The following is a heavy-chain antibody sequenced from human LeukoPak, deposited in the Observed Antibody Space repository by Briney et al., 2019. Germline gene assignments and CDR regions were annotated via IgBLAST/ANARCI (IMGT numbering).Heavy chain of an antibody. CDR1: GFTFTRFW. CDR3: TRRGEEPFDY. J-gene: IGHJ4*02. CDR2: INVEGTTT. D-gene: IGHD3-10*01. Sequence: GGSLRLSCAGSGFTFTRFWMHWVRQAPGKGLVWVSRINVEGTTTTYADSVEGRFTISRDENTLYLQMNHLRVDDTAVYYCTRRGEEPFDYWGQGTLVTVSS. V-gene: IGHV3-74*01.